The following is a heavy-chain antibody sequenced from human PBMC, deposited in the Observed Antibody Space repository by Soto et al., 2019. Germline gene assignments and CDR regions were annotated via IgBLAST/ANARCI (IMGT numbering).Heavy chain of an antibody. CDR1: GFTFDDYA. J-gene: IGHJ5*02. D-gene: IGHD2-2*01. CDR2: ISWNSGSI. V-gene: IGHV3-9*01. CDR3: SKDILRVPGAMGNRFDP. Sequence: SLRLSCSASGFTFDDYAMHWVRQAPGKGLEWVSGISWNSGSIGYADSVKGRFTISRDNAKNSLYLQMNSLRAEDTALYYCSKDILRVPGAMGNRFDPWGQGTLVTVSS.